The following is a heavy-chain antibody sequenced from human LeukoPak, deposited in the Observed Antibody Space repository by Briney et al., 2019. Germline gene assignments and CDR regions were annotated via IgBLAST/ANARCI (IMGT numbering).Heavy chain of an antibody. CDR2: INPSSGGT. CDR1: GYTFTGYY. D-gene: IGHD5-12*01. V-gene: IGHV1-2*02. CDR3: ARAGYSGYNKPLYYFDY. Sequence: ASVKVSCKASGYTFTGYYMHWVRRAPGQGLEWMGWINPSSGGTNYAQKFQGRVTMTRDTSISTAYMELSRLRSDDTAVYYCARAGYSGYNKPLYYFDYWGQGTLVTVSS. J-gene: IGHJ4*02.